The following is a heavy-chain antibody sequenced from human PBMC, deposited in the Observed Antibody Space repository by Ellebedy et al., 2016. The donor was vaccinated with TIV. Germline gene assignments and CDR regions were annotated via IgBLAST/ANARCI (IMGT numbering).Heavy chain of an antibody. V-gene: IGHV1-18*01. CDR2: ISAYTGDT. Sequence: ASVKVSCKASGGTFSNYAVSWVRQAPGQGLEWMGWISAYTGDTNYAQRFRDRVSMTTDTSTSTAYMELRSLTSDDTAVYYCARDSHYYVQYFQHWGQGTLVTVSS. CDR3: ARDSHYYVQYFQH. CDR1: GGTFSNYA. J-gene: IGHJ1*01. D-gene: IGHD3-10*02.